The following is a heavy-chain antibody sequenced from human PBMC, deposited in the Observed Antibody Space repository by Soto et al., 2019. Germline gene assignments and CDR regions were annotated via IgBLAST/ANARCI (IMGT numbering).Heavy chain of an antibody. D-gene: IGHD3-3*01. CDR2: MNPNSGNT. CDR3: ARGRNDFWSGAQNYNFDY. V-gene: IGHV1-8*01. J-gene: IGHJ4*02. Sequence: ASVKVSCKASGYTFTSYDINWVRQATGQGLEWMGWMNPNSGNTGYAQKFQGRVTMTRNTSISTAYMELSSLRSEDTAVYYCARGRNDFWSGAQNYNFDYWGQGTLVTVSS. CDR1: GYTFTSYD.